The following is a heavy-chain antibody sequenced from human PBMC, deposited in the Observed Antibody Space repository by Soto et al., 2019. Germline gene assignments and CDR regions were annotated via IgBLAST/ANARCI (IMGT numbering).Heavy chain of an antibody. Sequence: QVHLVQSAAEVKKPGSSVKVSCKTSGDTFSSYYISWVRQAPGQGLEWMGRIIPTFGETDYAQKFQGRVTITADKSTHTAYLWLHSLTADDTAMYYCAGTVGKVVVRPLEYWGLGTLVTVSS. V-gene: IGHV1-69*02. J-gene: IGHJ4*02. CDR1: GDTFSSYY. CDR2: IIPTFGET. CDR3: AGTVGKVVVRPLEY. D-gene: IGHD2-15*01.